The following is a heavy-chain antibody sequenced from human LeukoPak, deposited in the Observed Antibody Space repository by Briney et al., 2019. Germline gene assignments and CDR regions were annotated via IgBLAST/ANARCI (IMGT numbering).Heavy chain of an antibody. V-gene: IGHV4-4*07. CDR3: ARGGHHGPPHLYYHQFMDV. CDR1: GGSMSSYY. D-gene: IGHD2-8*01. CDR2: IYTSGST. J-gene: IGHJ6*03. Sequence: SETLSLTCTVSGGSMSSYYWIWIRQPAGKGLEWIGRIYTSGSTNYITPLKSRLTVSIDTSKNQFSLELKSVTAADTAVYYCARGGHHGPPHLYYHQFMDVWGKGTTVTVSS.